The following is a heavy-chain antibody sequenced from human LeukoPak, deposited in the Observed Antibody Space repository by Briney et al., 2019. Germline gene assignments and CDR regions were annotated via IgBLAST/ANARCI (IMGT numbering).Heavy chain of an antibody. J-gene: IGHJ6*03. V-gene: IGHV5-51*01. D-gene: IGHD4-17*01. CDR1: GYIFTTSW. Sequence: GESLKISCKGSGYIFTTSWIGWVRQMPGKGLEWMGIIYPGDSDTRYSPSFQGQVTISADKSINTAYLQWSSLKASDTAIYYCARHLGDYGRLSYMDVWGEGTTVTVSS. CDR2: IYPGDSDT. CDR3: ARHLGDYGRLSYMDV.